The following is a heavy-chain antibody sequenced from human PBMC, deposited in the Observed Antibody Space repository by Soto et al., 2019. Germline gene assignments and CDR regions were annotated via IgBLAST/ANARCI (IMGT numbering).Heavy chain of an antibody. CDR3: ATVVRYFDTPYGMDV. V-gene: IGHV3-23*01. Sequence: PGGSLRLSCAASGFTISSYAMSWVRQAPGKGLEWVSGIGGSGGNTYYADSVKGRFTISRDNSKNTLFLQMNSLRAEDTAEYYCATVVRYFDTPYGMDVWGQGTTVPVSS. CDR1: GFTISSYA. J-gene: IGHJ6*02. CDR2: IGGSGGNT. D-gene: IGHD3-9*01.